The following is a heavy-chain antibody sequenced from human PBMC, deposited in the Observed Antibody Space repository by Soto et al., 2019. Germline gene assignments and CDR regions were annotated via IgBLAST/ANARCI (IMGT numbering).Heavy chain of an antibody. CDR2: INAGNGNT. D-gene: IGHD3-10*01. J-gene: IGHJ3*02. CDR1: GYTFTSYS. V-gene: IGHV1-3*01. Sequence: ASVNVSCKSSGYTFTSYSMHWVRQAPGQRLEWMGWINAGNGNTKYSQKFQGRVTITRDTSASTAYMELSSLRSEDTAVYYCATITMVRGVIVNAFDIWGQGTMVTVSS. CDR3: ATITMVRGVIVNAFDI.